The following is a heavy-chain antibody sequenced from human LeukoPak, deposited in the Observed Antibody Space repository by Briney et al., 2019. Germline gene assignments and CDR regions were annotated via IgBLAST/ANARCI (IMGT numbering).Heavy chain of an antibody. D-gene: IGHD1-7*01. CDR3: ARRWNYGRNYYIDV. V-gene: IGHV4-34*01. CDR1: GFTFSTYW. Sequence: GSLRLSCAASGFTFSTYWMAWIRQPPGRGLEWIGEINDSGRTNYNPSLMSRVTVSVDTSKNQFSLRLTSVTATDTAVYYCARRWNYGRNYYIDVWGNGATVSVSS. CDR2: INDSGRT. J-gene: IGHJ6*03.